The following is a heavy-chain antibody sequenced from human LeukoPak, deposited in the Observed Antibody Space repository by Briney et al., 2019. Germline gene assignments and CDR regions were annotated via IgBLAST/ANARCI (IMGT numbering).Heavy chain of an antibody. D-gene: IGHD5-24*01. CDR1: GFTFSSYG. Sequence: GGSLRLSCAASGFTFSSYGMHWVRQAPGKGLEWVAVIWYDGSNKYYADSVKGRFTISRDSSKNTLYLQMNSLRAEDTAVYYCAKDRGMATIYYFDYWGQGTLVTVSS. CDR2: IWYDGSNK. V-gene: IGHV3-33*06. J-gene: IGHJ4*02. CDR3: AKDRGMATIYYFDY.